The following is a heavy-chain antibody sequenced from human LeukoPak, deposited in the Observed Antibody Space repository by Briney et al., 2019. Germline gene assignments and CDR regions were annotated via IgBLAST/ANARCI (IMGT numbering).Heavy chain of an antibody. Sequence: ASVKVSCKASGYTFTNYGISWVRQAPGQGLEWMGWISIYNGNTVYAQKLRGRVTMTTDTSTSTAYMELRSLRSDDTAVYYRARITYDFWSGYYMPDDPWGQGTLVTVSS. CDR2: ISIYNGNT. CDR1: GYTFTNYG. CDR3: ARITYDFWSGYYMPDDP. D-gene: IGHD3-3*01. J-gene: IGHJ5*02. V-gene: IGHV1-18*01.